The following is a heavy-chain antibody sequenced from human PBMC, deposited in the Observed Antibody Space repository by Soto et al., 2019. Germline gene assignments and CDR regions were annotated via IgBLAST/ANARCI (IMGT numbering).Heavy chain of an antibody. D-gene: IGHD5-18*01. V-gene: IGHV3-30-3*01. CDR2: ISYDGSNK. Sequence: GGSLRLSCAASGFTFSSYAMHWVRQAPGKGLEWVAVISYDGSNKYYADSVKGRFTISRDNSKNTLYLQMNSLRAEDTAVYYCARGGFYRGYSYGPLYWGQGILVTVSS. J-gene: IGHJ4*02. CDR3: ARGGFYRGYSYGPLY. CDR1: GFTFSSYA.